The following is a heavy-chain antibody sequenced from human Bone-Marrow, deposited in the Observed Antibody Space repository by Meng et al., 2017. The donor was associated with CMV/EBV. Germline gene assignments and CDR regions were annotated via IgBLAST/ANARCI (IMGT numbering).Heavy chain of an antibody. V-gene: IGHV4-34*01. Sequence: SETLSLTCAVYGGSFSSYYWSWIRQSPGKGLEWIGEINHSGSTNYNPSLKSRATISVDTSKNQFSLKLSSVTAADTAVYYCAGGSPNGGWYQIDYWGQGMLVTVSS. CDR1: GGSFSSYY. D-gene: IGHD6-19*01. J-gene: IGHJ4*02. CDR3: AGGSPNGGWYQIDY. CDR2: INHSGST.